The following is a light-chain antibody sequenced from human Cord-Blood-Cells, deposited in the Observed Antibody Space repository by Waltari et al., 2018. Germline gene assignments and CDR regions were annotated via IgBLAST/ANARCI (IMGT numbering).Light chain of an antibody. J-gene: IGKJ5*01. CDR2: AAS. CDR1: QGISSY. Sequence: AIRMTQSPSSFSASTGDRVTITCRASQGISSYLAWYQQKPWKAPKLLIYAASTLQSGVPSSFSGSGSGTDFTLTISCLQSEEFATYYCQQYYSYPITFGQGTRLEIK. V-gene: IGKV1-8*01. CDR3: QQYYSYPIT.